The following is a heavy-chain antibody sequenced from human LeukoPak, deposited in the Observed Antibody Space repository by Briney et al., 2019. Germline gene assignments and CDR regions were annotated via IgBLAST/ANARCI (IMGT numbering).Heavy chain of an antibody. D-gene: IGHD2-15*01. Sequence: GGSLRLSCAASGFTFSSYAMSWVRQAPGQGLEWVANINQDGSEKYYVDSVKGRFTISRGNAKNSLYLQVNSLRAEDTAVYYCARMFLDCSGGSCYRTALGYYYMDVWGKGTTVTVSS. V-gene: IGHV3-7*01. J-gene: IGHJ6*03. CDR2: INQDGSEK. CDR3: ARMFLDCSGGSCYRTALGYYYMDV. CDR1: GFTFSSYA.